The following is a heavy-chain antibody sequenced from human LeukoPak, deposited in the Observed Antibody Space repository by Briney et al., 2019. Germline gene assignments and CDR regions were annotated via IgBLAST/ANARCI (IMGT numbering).Heavy chain of an antibody. Sequence: PGGSLRLSCAASGFTFSSYGMHWVRQAPGKGLEWVAVIWYDGSNKYYADSVKGRFTISRDNSKNTLYLQMNSLRAEDTAVYYCARDHNPDSRLPDAWGQGTMVTVSS. J-gene: IGHJ3*01. CDR1: GFTFSSYG. CDR2: IWYDGSNK. CDR3: ARDHNPDSRLPDA. V-gene: IGHV3-33*01. D-gene: IGHD3-22*01.